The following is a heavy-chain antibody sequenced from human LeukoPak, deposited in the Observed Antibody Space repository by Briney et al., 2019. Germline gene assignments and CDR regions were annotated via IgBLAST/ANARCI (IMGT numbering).Heavy chain of an antibody. Sequence: SETLSLTCTVSGGSLSSGDYYWSWIRQPPGKGLEWIGYIYYSGSTYYNPYLKSRVTISVDTSKNQFSLKLSSVTAADTAVYYCARGGLVGWLQSVFDYWGQGTLVTVSS. CDR2: IYYSGST. D-gene: IGHD5-24*01. CDR3: ARGGLVGWLQSVFDY. CDR1: GGSLSSGDYY. J-gene: IGHJ4*02. V-gene: IGHV4-30-4*01.